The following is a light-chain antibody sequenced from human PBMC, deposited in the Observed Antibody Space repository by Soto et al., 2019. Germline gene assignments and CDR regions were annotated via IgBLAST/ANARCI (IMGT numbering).Light chain of an antibody. Sequence: EIVLTQSPGTLSLSPGERGTLSCWSSQSVTSSYLAWYQQKPGQAPRLLIYDTSTRATGIPARFSGSGSGTEFTLTISSLQSEDFAVYYCQQYNNWPPITFGQGTRLEIK. J-gene: IGKJ5*01. V-gene: IGKV3-15*01. CDR3: QQYNNWPPIT. CDR1: QSVTSSY. CDR2: DTS.